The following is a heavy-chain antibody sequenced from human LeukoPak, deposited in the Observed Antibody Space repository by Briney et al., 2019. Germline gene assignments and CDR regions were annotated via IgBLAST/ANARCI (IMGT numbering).Heavy chain of an antibody. J-gene: IGHJ6*02. V-gene: IGHV3-30*18. D-gene: IGHD3-10*01. CDR2: ASYDGSNK. CDR3: AKDRGAYYYDSMDV. CDR1: GFTFSRYG. Sequence: GGSLRLSCAASGFTFSRYGMHWVRQAPGKGLEWVVVASYDGSNKQYVDSVKGRFTISRDNSKNMLYLEMNSLRAEDTGVYYCAKDRGAYYYDSMDVWGQGTTVTVCS.